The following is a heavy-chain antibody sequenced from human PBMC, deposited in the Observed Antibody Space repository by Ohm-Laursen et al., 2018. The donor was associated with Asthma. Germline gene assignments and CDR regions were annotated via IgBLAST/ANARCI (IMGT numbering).Heavy chain of an antibody. V-gene: IGHV5-51*01. Sequence: GESLKISCKGSGYSFTSYWIGWVRQMPGKGLEWMGIIYPGDSDTRYSPSFQGQVTISADKSISTAYLQWSSLKASDTAMYYCAIPLDSRPIYDSSGYYYDYWGQGTLVTVSS. CDR3: AIPLDSRPIYDSSGYYYDY. CDR1: GYSFTSYW. CDR2: IYPGDSDT. J-gene: IGHJ4*02. D-gene: IGHD3-22*01.